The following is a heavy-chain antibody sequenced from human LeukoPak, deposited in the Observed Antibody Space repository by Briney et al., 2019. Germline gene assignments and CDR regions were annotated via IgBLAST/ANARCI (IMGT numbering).Heavy chain of an antibody. D-gene: IGHD3-22*01. CDR3: ARDQNFHGSGGYYGIDC. J-gene: IGHJ4*02. V-gene: IGHV1-2*02. CDR2: INPNNGGT. CDR1: GYTFTGYY. Sequence: ASVKVSCKASGYTFTGYYIHWVRQAPGQGLEWIGWINPNNGGTNYAQKFQDRDTMTRDTSISTAYMELSRLTSDDTAVYYCARDQNFHGSGGYYGIDCWGQGTLVTVSS.